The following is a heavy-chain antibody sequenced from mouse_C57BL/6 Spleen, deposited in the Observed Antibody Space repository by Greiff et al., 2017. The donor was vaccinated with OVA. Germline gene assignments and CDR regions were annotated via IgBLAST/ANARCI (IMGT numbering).Heavy chain of an antibody. D-gene: IGHD1-1*01. CDR2: ISDGGSYT. J-gene: IGHJ3*01. Sequence: EVQVVESGGGLVKPGGSLKLSCAASGFTFSSYAMSWVRQTPEKRLEWVATISDGGSYTYYPDNVKGRFTISRDNAKNNLYLQMSHLKSEDTAMYYCARERGGSNQAWFAYWGQGTLVTVSA. CDR1: GFTFSSYA. CDR3: ARERGGSNQAWFAY. V-gene: IGHV5-4*01.